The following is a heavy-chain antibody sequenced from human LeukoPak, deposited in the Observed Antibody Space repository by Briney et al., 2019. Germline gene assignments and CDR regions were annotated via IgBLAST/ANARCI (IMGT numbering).Heavy chain of an antibody. V-gene: IGHV1-24*01. CDR3: ATVLLSRGIAVASTERYYFDY. CDR1: GYTLTELS. CDR2: FDPEDGET. J-gene: IGHJ4*02. Sequence: ASVKVSCKVSGYTLTELSMHWVRQAPGKGLEWMGGFDPEDGETIYAQKFQGRVTMTEDTSTDTAYMELSSLRSEDTAVYYCATVLLSRGIAVASTERYYFDYWGQGTLVTVSS. D-gene: IGHD6-19*01.